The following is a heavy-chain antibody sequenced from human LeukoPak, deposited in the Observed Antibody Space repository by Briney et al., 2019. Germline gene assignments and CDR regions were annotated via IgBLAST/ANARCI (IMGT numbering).Heavy chain of an antibody. CDR2: INHSGST. CDR1: GGSFSGYY. D-gene: IGHD2-2*01. J-gene: IGHJ5*02. Sequence: PSETLSLTCAVYGGSFSGYYWSWIRQPPGKGQEWIGEINHSGSTNYNPSLKSRVTISVDTSKNQYSLKLSSVTAADTAVYYCARGPSDIVVVRWFDPWGQGTLVTVSS. V-gene: IGHV4-34*01. CDR3: ARGPSDIVVVRWFDP.